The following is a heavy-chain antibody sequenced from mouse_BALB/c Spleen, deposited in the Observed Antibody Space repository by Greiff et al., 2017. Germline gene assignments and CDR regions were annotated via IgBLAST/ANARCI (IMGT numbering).Heavy chain of an antibody. CDR2: INSNGGST. Sequence: EVKLVESGGGLVKLGGSLKLSCAASGFTFSSYYMSWVRQTPEKRLELVAAINSNGGSTYYPDTVKGRFTISRDNAKNTLYLQMSSLKSEDTALYYCARDWDYAMDYWGQGTSVTVSS. CDR3: ARDWDYAMDY. J-gene: IGHJ4*01. CDR1: GFTFSSYY. V-gene: IGHV5-6-2*01. D-gene: IGHD4-1*01.